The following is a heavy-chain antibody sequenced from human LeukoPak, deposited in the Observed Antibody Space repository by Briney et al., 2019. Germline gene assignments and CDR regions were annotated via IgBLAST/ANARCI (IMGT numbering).Heavy chain of an antibody. D-gene: IGHD3-3*01. Sequence: SETLFLTCTVSGGSISSYYWSWIRQPAGKGLEWIGRIYTSGSTNYNPSLKSRVTMSVDTSKNQFSLKLSSVTAADTAVYYCARGDFWSGYHDYWGQGTLVTVSS. CDR3: ARGDFWSGYHDY. J-gene: IGHJ4*02. CDR1: GGSISSYY. V-gene: IGHV4-4*07. CDR2: IYTSGST.